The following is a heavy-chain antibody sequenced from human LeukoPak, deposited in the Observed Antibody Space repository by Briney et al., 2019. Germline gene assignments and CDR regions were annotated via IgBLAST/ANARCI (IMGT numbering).Heavy chain of an antibody. CDR3: ARMMGPIDY. V-gene: IGHV3-48*03. CDR2: IGSSGSTI. D-gene: IGHD3-16*01. CDR1: GFTFSSYE. Sequence: GGSLRLSCAASGFTFSSYEMNWVRQAPGKGLEWVSYIGSSGSTIYYADSVKGRFTISRDNAKNSLYLQMNSLRAEDTAVYYCARMMGPIDYWGQGTLVTVSS. J-gene: IGHJ4*02.